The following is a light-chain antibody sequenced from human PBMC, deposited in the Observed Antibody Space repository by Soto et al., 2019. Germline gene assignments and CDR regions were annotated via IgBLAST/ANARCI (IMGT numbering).Light chain of an antibody. Sequence: EIVMTQSPATLSVSPGERAILSCRASQSVSTNLGWYQQKPGQAPRLLIFGASTRATGIPARFSGSGSGTEFTLPISSLQPEDSAVYYCQQYNNWPPFTFGQGTRLEIK. CDR2: GAS. CDR1: QSVSTN. CDR3: QQYNNWPPFT. J-gene: IGKJ5*01. V-gene: IGKV3-15*01.